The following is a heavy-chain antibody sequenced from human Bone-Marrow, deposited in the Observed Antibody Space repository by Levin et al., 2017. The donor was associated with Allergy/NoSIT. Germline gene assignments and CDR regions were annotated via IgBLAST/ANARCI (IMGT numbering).Heavy chain of an antibody. CDR1: GFTFRTHG. CDR2: IWYDGTKK. D-gene: IGHD1-26*01. CDR3: AGGDSGSYHFDY. V-gene: IGHV3-33*01. J-gene: IGHJ4*02. Sequence: SCEASGFTFRTHGMHWVRQVPGKGLEWVAIIWYDGTKKFYVDSVKGRFTISRDNSKKTLYLQMNNLRADDTAVYYCAGGDSGSYHFDYWGQGTLVTVSS.